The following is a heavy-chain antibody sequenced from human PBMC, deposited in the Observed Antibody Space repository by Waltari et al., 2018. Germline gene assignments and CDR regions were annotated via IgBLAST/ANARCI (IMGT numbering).Heavy chain of an antibody. V-gene: IGHV3-72*01. CDR1: GFSCSDTY. CDR2: TRNKTYSYTT. D-gene: IGHD2-21*02. CDR3: VRTTVVTLKNAFDI. Sequence: EVQLVESGGGLVQPGGSLRLSCAASGFSCSDTYMAWVRQAPGKGLEWVGRTRNKTYSYTTEYAASVKGRFTISRDDSKNSLYLQMNSLKTDDTAVYYCVRTTVVTLKNAFDIWGQGTMVTVSS. J-gene: IGHJ3*02.